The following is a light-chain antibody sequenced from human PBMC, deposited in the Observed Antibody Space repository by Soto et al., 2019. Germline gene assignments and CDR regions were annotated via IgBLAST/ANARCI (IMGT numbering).Light chain of an antibody. CDR3: SSYTSSSGDYV. J-gene: IGLJ1*01. CDR1: SSDVGGYNY. V-gene: IGLV2-14*01. CDR2: DVS. Sequence: QSALTQPASVSGSPGQSITISCTGTSSDVGGYNYVSWYQQHPGKAPKLMIYDVSNRPSGVSNRFSGSKSGNTASLTISGLQAEDEADYYCSSYTSSSGDYVFGPGTKVTVL.